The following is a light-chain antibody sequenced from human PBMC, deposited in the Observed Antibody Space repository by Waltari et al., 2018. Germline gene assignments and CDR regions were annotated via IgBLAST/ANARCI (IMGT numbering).Light chain of an antibody. V-gene: IGKV1-5*03. CDR3: QLYNTYPLT. CDR1: QSINIW. Sequence: DIQMTQSPSTLSASVGDRVTITCRASQSINIWLAWYQQKPGQAPKFLIYKASSLQSGVPSRFSGSGSGTEFTLTISSLQPDDFATYYCQLYNTYPLTFGGGTKVEIK. CDR2: KAS. J-gene: IGKJ4*01.